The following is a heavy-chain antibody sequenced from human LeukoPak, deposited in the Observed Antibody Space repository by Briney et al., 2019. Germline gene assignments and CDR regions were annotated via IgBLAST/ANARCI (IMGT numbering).Heavy chain of an antibody. J-gene: IGHJ4*02. CDR2: IYYSGSTNSGST. Sequence: SETLSLTCTVSGGSISSYYWTWLRQPPGKGLEWIGYIYYSGSTNSGSTNYNPSLKSRVTISGDTSKSQFSLKLSSVTAADTAVYYCAREGEYSGSSVDYWGQGTLVTVSS. V-gene: IGHV4-59*12. CDR1: GGSISSYY. D-gene: IGHD6-6*01. CDR3: AREGEYSGSSVDY.